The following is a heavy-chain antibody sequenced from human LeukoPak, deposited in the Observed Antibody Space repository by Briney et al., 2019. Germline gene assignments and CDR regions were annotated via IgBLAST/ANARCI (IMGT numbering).Heavy chain of an antibody. CDR2: INPNSGGT. V-gene: IGHV1-2*06. D-gene: IGHD3-3*01. J-gene: IGHJ4*02. Sequence: GASVKVSCKASGYTFTGYYMHWVRQAPGQGLEWMGRINPNSGGTNYAQKFQGRVTMTRDTSISTAYMELSRLRSDDTAVYYCARVFGVVIKSLGYWGQGTLVTVPS. CDR3: ARVFGVVIKSLGY. CDR1: GYTFTGYY.